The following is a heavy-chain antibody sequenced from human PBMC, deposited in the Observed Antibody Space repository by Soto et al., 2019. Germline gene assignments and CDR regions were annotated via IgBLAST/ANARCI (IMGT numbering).Heavy chain of an antibody. CDR3: AKDQAYYDFWSGYAGGMDV. J-gene: IGHJ6*02. CDR1: GFTFNNYA. D-gene: IGHD3-3*01. Sequence: EMQLLESGGGLVQPGGSLRLSCGASGFTFNNYAISWVRQAPGMGLEWVSTITGGGDTSYYTDSVKGRFTISRDNSKNTLFLQMNSLRVEDTAVYYCAKDQAYYDFWSGYAGGMDVWGPGTTVTVSS. CDR2: ITGGGDTS. V-gene: IGHV3-23*01.